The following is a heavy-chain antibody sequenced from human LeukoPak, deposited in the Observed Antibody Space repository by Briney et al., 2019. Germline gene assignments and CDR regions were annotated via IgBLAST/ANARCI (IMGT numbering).Heavy chain of an antibody. CDR1: TGSISSYY. V-gene: IGHV4-59*08. Sequence: SETPSLTCTVSTGSISSYYWSWIRQPPGKGLGWIGYIYNSGITNYNPSLKSRVTISVDTSKNQFSLNLSSVTAADTAVYYCARLVYDTSDYYYFDYWGQGTLVTVSS. CDR2: IYNSGIT. D-gene: IGHD3-22*01. CDR3: ARLVYDTSDYYYFDY. J-gene: IGHJ4*02.